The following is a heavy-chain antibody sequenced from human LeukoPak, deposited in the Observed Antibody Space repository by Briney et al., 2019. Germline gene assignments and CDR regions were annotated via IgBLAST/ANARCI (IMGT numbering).Heavy chain of an antibody. CDR3: ARARIAAVVELDY. V-gene: IGHV3-74*01. CDR2: INTDGSST. Sequence: GGSLRLSCAASGFTFSSYWMHWVRQAPGKGLVWFSRINTDGSSTSYADSVKGRFTISRDNAKNTLYLQMNSLRAEDTAVYYCARARIAAVVELDYWGQGTLVTVSS. D-gene: IGHD6-13*01. CDR1: GFTFSSYW. J-gene: IGHJ4*02.